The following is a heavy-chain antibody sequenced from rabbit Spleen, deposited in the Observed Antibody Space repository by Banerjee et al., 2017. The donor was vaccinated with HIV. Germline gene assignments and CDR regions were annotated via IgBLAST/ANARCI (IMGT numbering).Heavy chain of an antibody. D-gene: IGHD6-1*01. CDR1: GFSLSSYY. Sequence: QERLKETGGGLVQPGGSLTLTCAASGFSLSSYYMGWVRQAPGKGLEWIGCIAAGSSGSTYYASWAKGRFTISKTSSTTVTLQMTSLTAADTATYFCARDYSGRYVGDALSLWGQGTLVTVS. V-gene: IGHV1S45*01. CDR2: IAAGSSGST. J-gene: IGHJ3*01. CDR3: ARDYSGRYVGDALSL.